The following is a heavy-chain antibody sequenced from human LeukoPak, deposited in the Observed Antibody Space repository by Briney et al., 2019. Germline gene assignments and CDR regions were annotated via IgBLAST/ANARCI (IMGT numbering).Heavy chain of an antibody. CDR2: ISSSSSYI. CDR1: GFTFSSYS. J-gene: IGHJ4*02. CDR3: ARDDDYGDYVFAY. Sequence: GGSLRLSCAASGFTFSSYSMNWVRQAPGKGLECVSSISSSSSYIYYADSVKGRFTISRDNAKNSLYLQMNSLRAEDTAVYYCARDDDYGDYVFAYWGQGTLATVSS. D-gene: IGHD4-17*01. V-gene: IGHV3-21*01.